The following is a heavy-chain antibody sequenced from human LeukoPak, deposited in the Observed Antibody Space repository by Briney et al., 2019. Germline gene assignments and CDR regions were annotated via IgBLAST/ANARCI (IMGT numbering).Heavy chain of an antibody. J-gene: IGHJ5*02. CDR3: ARDVTYYGGDWFDP. CDR2: ISSTTSTI. Sequence: PGGSLRLSCAASGFTFSSYSMNWVRQAPGKGLEWVSYISSTTSTIYYADSVKGRFTISRDNAKNSLYLQMSSLRAEDTAVYYCARDVTYYGGDWFDPWGQGTLVTVSS. V-gene: IGHV3-48*04. D-gene: IGHD4-23*01. CDR1: GFTFSSYS.